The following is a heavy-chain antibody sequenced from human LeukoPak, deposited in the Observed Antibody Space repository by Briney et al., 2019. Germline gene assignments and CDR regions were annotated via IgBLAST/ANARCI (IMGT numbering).Heavy chain of an antibody. V-gene: IGHV1-18*01. J-gene: IGHJ5*02. D-gene: IGHD2-15*01. Sequence: GASVKVSCKASGYTFTSYGISWVRQAPGQGLEWMGWISAYNGNTNYAQKLQGRVTMTTDTSTSTAHMELRSLRSDDTAVYYCARGGVDCSGGSCPKSWFDPWGQGTLVTVSS. CDR1: GYTFTSYG. CDR2: ISAYNGNT. CDR3: ARGGVDCSGGSCPKSWFDP.